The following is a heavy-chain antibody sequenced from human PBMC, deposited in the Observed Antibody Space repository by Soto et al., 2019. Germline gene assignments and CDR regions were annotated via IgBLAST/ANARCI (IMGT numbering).Heavy chain of an antibody. CDR3: AKDKDGVITRSHFDY. CDR2: LNGGGSNT. D-gene: IGHD3-22*01. V-gene: IGHV3-23*01. CDR1: GFIFSSYA. J-gene: IGHJ4*02. Sequence: EGQLLQSGGGLVQPGGSLRLSCTGSGFIFSSYAMSWVRQAPGKGLEWISGLNGGGSNTLYADSVKGRFTISRDNFKNTLYLQMNSLRAEDPAVYYCAKDKDGVITRSHFDYWGQGNLVTVSS.